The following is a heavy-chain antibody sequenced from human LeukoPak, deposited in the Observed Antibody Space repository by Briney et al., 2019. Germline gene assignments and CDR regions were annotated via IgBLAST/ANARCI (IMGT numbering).Heavy chain of an antibody. V-gene: IGHV3-11*01. Sequence: GGSLRLSCAASGLTFSDYYMSWIRRAPGKGLEWVSSISSGGFGIHYADSVRGRFTISRDNAKNSLYLQMDSLRTEDTAVYYCARDPSGATGGYDYWGQGTQVTVSS. D-gene: IGHD2-15*01. CDR1: GLTFSDYY. J-gene: IGHJ4*02. CDR3: ARDPSGATGGYDY. CDR2: ISSGGFGI.